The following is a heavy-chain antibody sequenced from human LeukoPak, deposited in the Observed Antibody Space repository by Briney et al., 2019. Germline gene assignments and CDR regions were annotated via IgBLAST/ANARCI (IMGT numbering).Heavy chain of an antibody. Sequence: SETLSLTCTVSGGSLSSSGYYWGWIRQPPGTGLEWIGTIYYSGTTYYNPSLKSRVTISVDTSKNQFSLKLSSVTAADTAIYYCAKRAWGEWYFDLWGRGTLVTVSS. J-gene: IGHJ2*01. CDR2: IYYSGTT. CDR3: AKRAWGEWYFDL. D-gene: IGHD7-27*01. CDR1: GGSLSSSGYY. V-gene: IGHV4-39*01.